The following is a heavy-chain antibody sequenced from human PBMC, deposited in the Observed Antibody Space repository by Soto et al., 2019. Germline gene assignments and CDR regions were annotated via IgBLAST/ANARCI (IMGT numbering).Heavy chain of an antibody. Sequence: GGSLRLSCAASGFTFSSYSMNWVRQAPGKGLEWVSSISSSSSYIYYADSVKGRFTISRDNAKNSLYLQMNSLRAEDTAVYYCARDDPRIGSGWYDYWGQGTLVTVSS. CDR3: ARDDPRIGSGWYDY. J-gene: IGHJ4*02. V-gene: IGHV3-21*01. D-gene: IGHD6-19*01. CDR1: GFTFSSYS. CDR2: ISSSSSYI.